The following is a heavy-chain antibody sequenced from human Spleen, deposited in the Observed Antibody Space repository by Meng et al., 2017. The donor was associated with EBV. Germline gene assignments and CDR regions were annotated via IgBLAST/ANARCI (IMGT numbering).Heavy chain of an antibody. D-gene: IGHD3-10*01. CDR2: INPNSGDT. CDR1: GYTFTDYY. CDR3: ARGPWMVWGVAWGWFDP. V-gene: IGHV1-2*06. Sequence: VQLVQSGAEVRKPGVSVNVSCKASGYTFTDYYRHWVRQAPGQGLEWMGRINPNSGDTLSAQKFQGRVTVTRDTSISTAYLELNRLRSDDTAGYYCARGPWMVWGVAWGWFDPWGQGTLVTVSS. J-gene: IGHJ5*02.